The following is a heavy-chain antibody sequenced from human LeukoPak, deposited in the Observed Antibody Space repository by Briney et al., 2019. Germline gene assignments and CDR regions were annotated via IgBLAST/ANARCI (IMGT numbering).Heavy chain of an antibody. Sequence: MPSETLSLTCTVSGGSITSSTYYWGWIRQPPGKGLEWIGSISNSGSTYYNPSLQSRVTISVDTSKNQFSLRLSSVTAADTAVYYCARHSSSSRPNFDYWGQGTLVTVSS. D-gene: IGHD6-13*01. V-gene: IGHV4-39*07. CDR1: GGSITSSTYY. J-gene: IGHJ4*02. CDR3: ARHSSSSRPNFDY. CDR2: ISNSGST.